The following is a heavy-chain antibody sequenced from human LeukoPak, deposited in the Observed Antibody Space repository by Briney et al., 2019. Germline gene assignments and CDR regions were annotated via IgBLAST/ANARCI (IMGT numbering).Heavy chain of an antibody. D-gene: IGHD3-10*01. CDR2: IYYSGSS. J-gene: IGHJ4*02. Sequence: SETLSLTCTVSGGSINNGGYYWSWIRQHPGKGLEWIGYIYYSGSSYYNPSLRSRVTISVDTSKNQFSLKLSSVTAADTAVYYCAKGFYGSGSHGDYWGQGTLVTVSS. CDR3: AKGFYGSGSHGDY. V-gene: IGHV4-31*03. CDR1: GGSINNGGYY.